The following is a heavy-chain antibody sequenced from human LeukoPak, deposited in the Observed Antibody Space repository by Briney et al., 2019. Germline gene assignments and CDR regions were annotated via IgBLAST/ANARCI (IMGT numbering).Heavy chain of an antibody. V-gene: IGHV3-74*01. CDR2: INGDGSSA. J-gene: IGHJ3*02. CDR3: ARPQHGDLYAFDI. D-gene: IGHD4-17*01. CDR1: GFTFSSYW. Sequence: GGSLRLSCAASGFTFSSYWMHWVRQAPGKRLMWVSRINGDGSSATYADSVKGRFTISRDSAKNTVYLQMNSLRAEDTAVYYCARPQHGDLYAFDIWGQGTMVTVSS.